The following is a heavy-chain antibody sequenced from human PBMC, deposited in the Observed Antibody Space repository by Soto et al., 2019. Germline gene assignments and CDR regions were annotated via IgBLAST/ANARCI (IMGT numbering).Heavy chain of an antibody. CDR3: ATQYGSGSYYNFRGPNWFDP. CDR1: GGIFSSYA. D-gene: IGHD3-10*01. CDR2: IIPIFGTA. J-gene: IGHJ5*02. Sequence: GASVKVSCKASGGIFSSYAISWGRQAPGQRLEWMGGIIPIFGTANYAQKFQGRVTITADESTSTAYMELSSLRSEDTAVYYCATQYGSGSYYNFRGPNWFDPWGQGTLVTV. V-gene: IGHV1-69*13.